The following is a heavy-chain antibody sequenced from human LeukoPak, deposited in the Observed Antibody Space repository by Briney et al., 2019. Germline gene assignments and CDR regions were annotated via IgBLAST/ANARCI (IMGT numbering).Heavy chain of an antibody. Sequence: GGSLRLSCAASGFTVSSNHMSWVRQAPGKGLEWVSVISGGGYTYYADSVKGRFTISRDNSKNTLYLQMNGLRAEDTAVYYCARDLVRSYELLFPTWFDPWGQGTLVTVSS. D-gene: IGHD2-2*01. CDR1: GFTVSSNH. J-gene: IGHJ5*02. CDR2: ISGGGYT. V-gene: IGHV3-66*01. CDR3: ARDLVRSYELLFPTWFDP.